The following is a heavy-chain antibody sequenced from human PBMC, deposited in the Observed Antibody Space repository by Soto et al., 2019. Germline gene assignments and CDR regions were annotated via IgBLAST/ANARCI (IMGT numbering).Heavy chain of an antibody. Sequence: ESGGGLVQPGGSLRLSCAASGFTFSDYWMSWVRQAPGKGLEWVANINKDGSETYYVDSVKGRFTISRDNAKNSLYLQMNSLRVDDTAVYYCTRPLDSWGQGTLVTVSS. CDR2: INKDGSET. V-gene: IGHV3-7*03. J-gene: IGHJ4*02. CDR1: GFTFSDYW. CDR3: TRPLDS.